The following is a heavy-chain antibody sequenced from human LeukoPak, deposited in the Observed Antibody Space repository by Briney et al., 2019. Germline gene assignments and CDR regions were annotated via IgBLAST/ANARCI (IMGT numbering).Heavy chain of an antibody. V-gene: IGHV3-48*03. Sequence: QAGGSLRLSCAASGFTFSSYEMNWVRQAPGKGLEWVSYISSSGSTIYYADSVKGRFTISRDDAKNSLYLQMNSLRAEDTAVYYCASLVKTAMVDYWGQGTLVTVSS. CDR1: GFTFSSYE. J-gene: IGHJ4*02. D-gene: IGHD5-18*01. CDR3: ASLVKTAMVDY. CDR2: ISSSGSTI.